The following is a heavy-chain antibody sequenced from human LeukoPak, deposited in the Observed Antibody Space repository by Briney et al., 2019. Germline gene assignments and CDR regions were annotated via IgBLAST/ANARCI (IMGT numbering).Heavy chain of an antibody. V-gene: IGHV1-69*05. CDR2: IIPIFGTA. Sequence: ASVKVSCKASGGTFSSYAISWVRQAPGQGLEWMGGIIPIFGTANYAQKFQGRVTMTTDTSTSTAYMELRSLRSDDTAVYYCARDGIAVAAYWNAFDIWGQGTMVTVSS. J-gene: IGHJ3*02. CDR1: GGTFSSYA. CDR3: ARDGIAVAAYWNAFDI. D-gene: IGHD6-19*01.